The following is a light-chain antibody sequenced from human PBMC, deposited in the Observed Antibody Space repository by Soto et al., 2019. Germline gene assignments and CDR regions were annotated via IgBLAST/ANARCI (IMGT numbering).Light chain of an antibody. CDR1: QSVSSY. CDR3: QQYGSSLIT. V-gene: IGKV3-11*01. CDR2: DAS. Sequence: VLTQSTATLSLSPGERATLSCRASQSVSSYLAWYQQKPGQAPRLLIYDASNRATGIPARFSGSGSGTDFTLTISSLEPEDFAMYYCQQYGSSLITFGQGTLLEIK. J-gene: IGKJ5*01.